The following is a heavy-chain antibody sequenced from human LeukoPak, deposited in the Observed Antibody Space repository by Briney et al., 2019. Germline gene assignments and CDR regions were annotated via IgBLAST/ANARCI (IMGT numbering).Heavy chain of an antibody. D-gene: IGHD3-3*01. J-gene: IGHJ4*02. CDR3: AKEDDFWSGYPLGY. CDR1: GFTFSSYS. Sequence: PGGSLRLSCAASGFTFSSYSMNWVRQAPGKGLEWVSSISSSSSYIYYADSVKGRFTISRDNAKNSLYLQMNSLRAEDTAVYYCAKEDDFWSGYPLGYWGQGALVTVSS. V-gene: IGHV3-21*01. CDR2: ISSSSSYI.